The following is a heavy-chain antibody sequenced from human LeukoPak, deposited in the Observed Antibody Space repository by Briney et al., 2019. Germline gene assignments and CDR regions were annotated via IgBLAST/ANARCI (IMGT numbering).Heavy chain of an antibody. V-gene: IGHV3-66*01. CDR2: IYSGGST. Sequence: GGSLRLSCAASGFTVSSNYMSWVREAPGKGLEWVSVIYSGGSTYYADSVRGRFTISRDSSKNTLYLQMNSLRAEDTAVYYCARGGGTTQFDYWGQGTLVTVSS. J-gene: IGHJ4*02. CDR1: GFTVSSNY. D-gene: IGHD2/OR15-2a*01. CDR3: ARGGGTTQFDY.